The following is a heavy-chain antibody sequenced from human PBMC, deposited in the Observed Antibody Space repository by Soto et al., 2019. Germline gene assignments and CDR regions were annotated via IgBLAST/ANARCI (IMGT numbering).Heavy chain of an antibody. CDR2: IYYSGST. D-gene: IGHD2-2*01. CDR1: GGSISSYY. Sequence: QVQLQESGPGLVKPSETLSLTCTVSGGSISSYYWSWIRQPPGKGLEWIGYIYYSGSTNYNPSLKSRVTISVGTSKNQFSLKLSSVTAADTAVYYCARAQLPQDYYYGMDVWGQGTTVTVSS. CDR3: ARAQLPQDYYYGMDV. V-gene: IGHV4-59*01. J-gene: IGHJ6*02.